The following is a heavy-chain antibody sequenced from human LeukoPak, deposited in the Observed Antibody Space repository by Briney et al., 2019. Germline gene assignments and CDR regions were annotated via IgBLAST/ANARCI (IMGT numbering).Heavy chain of an antibody. J-gene: IGHJ4*02. CDR1: GLTLRGYW. Sequence: GGSLRLSCAASGLTLRGYWMHWVRQAPGKALVWVSRINGDASRTIYADSVEGRFTISRDNAKSPLYLQMNSLRVEDTAVYYCARARGNTYGYFEYWGQGTLVTVSS. V-gene: IGHV3-74*01. D-gene: IGHD5-18*01. CDR3: ARARGNTYGYFEY. CDR2: INGDASRT.